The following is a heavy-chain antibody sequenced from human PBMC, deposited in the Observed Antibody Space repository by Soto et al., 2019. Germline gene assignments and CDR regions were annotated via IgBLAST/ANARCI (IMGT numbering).Heavy chain of an antibody. V-gene: IGHV4-59*01. CDR3: ARERVLGYCSSTSCPRYLAV. J-gene: IGHJ6*03. CDR2: IYYSGST. Sequence: SETLSLTCTVSGASINSYYWSWIRQPPGKGLEWIGYIYYSGSTNYNPSLKSRGTISVDTSKNQFSLKLNSVTAADTAVYYCARERVLGYCSSTSCPRYLAVWGKGTTVTVSS. D-gene: IGHD2-2*01. CDR1: GASINSYY.